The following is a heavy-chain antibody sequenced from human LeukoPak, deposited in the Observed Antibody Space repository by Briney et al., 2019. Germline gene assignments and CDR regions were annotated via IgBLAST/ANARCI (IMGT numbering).Heavy chain of an antibody. D-gene: IGHD6-19*01. CDR3: VRDNLENQWLERSY. CDR1: GFTFSRYD. CDR2: ISASETSI. J-gene: IGHJ4*02. V-gene: IGHV3-48*03. Sequence: GGSLRLSCAASGFTFSRYDMNWVRQAPGKGLEWVSQISASETSIKYADSVRGRFTISRDNVKNSVYLQMNSLRAEDTAIYYCVRDNLENQWLERSYWGQGTLVTVSS.